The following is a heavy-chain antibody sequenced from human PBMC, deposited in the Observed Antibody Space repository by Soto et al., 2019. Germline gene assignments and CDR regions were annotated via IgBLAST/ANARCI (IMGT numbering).Heavy chain of an antibody. D-gene: IGHD6-19*01. CDR2: TIPIFGTA. CDR3: ASCIAVAGTRGYYYYYGMDV. J-gene: IGHJ6*02. CDR1: GGTFSSYA. V-gene: IGHV1-69*06. Sequence: SVKVSCKASGGTFSSYAISWVRQAPGQGLEWMGGTIPIFGTANYAQKFQGRVTITADKSTSTAYMELSSLRSEDTAVYYCASCIAVAGTRGYYYYYGMDVWGQGTTVTVSS.